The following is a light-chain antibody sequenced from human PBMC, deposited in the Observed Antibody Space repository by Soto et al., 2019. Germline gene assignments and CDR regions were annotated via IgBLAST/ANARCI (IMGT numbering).Light chain of an antibody. J-gene: IGLJ3*02. Sequence: QSVLTQPASASATPGQRVSISCSGSRSNIGSNYVYWYQQLPGAAPRLLMYSNNQRPSGVPGRFSVSKSGTSASLAISGLRSEDEADYYCAAWDDNLSGGVFGGGTKLTVL. CDR2: SNN. CDR1: RSNIGSNY. CDR3: AAWDDNLSGGV. V-gene: IGLV1-47*02.